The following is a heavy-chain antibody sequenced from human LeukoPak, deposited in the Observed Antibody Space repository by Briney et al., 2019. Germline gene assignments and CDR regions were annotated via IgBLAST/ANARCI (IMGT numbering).Heavy chain of an antibody. J-gene: IGHJ1*01. V-gene: IGHV3-23*01. CDR3: AKGTPRPPNY. CDR1: GFTFSSYA. D-gene: IGHD2-2*01. CDR2: ISGSAHTT. Sequence: GGSLRLSCIASGFTFSSYAMSWVRQAPGEGLEWVSGISGSAHTTYSADSVKGRFTISRDNSRNTLFLQMNSLRADDTAVYYCAKGTPRPPNYWGQRTLVTVSS.